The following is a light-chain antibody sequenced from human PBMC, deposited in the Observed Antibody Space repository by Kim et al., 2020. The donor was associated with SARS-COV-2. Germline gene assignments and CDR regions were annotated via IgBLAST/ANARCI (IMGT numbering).Light chain of an antibody. J-gene: IGLJ1*01. CDR3: QVWDSTTGV. V-gene: IGLV3-9*01. Sequence: VALGQTARITCGRKNIGSKSVHWYQQKPGQAPVLVIYRDTKRPSGIPERFSGSNSGDTATLTISGVQAGDEADYYCQVWDSTTGVFGTGTKVTVL. CDR2: RDT. CDR1: NIGSKS.